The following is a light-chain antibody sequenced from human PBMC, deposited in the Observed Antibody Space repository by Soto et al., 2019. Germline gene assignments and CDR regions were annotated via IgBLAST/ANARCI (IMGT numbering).Light chain of an antibody. J-gene: IGLJ1*01. CDR1: SSDVGSYNL. CDR3: CSYAGFTPYV. Sequence: QSALTQPASVSGSLGQSITISCTGTSSDVGSYNLVSWYQHHPGKAPKLLIFEGTKRPSGISNRFSGSKSGNTASLASSGLQADDEAVYHCCSYAGFTPYVFGTGTKLTVL. V-gene: IGLV2-23*01. CDR2: EGT.